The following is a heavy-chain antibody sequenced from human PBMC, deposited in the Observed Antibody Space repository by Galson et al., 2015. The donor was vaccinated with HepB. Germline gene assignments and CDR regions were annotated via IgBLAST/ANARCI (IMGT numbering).Heavy chain of an antibody. Sequence: ETLSLTCTVSGCSISSSSYYWGWIRQPPGKGLEWIGEINHGGSTYYSPSLKSRVAISVDTSKNQFSLKLNSVTAADTAVYYCASGRRITTFGVVISFDHWGQGILVTVSS. D-gene: IGHD3-3*01. V-gene: IGHV4-39*07. CDR3: ASGRRITTFGVVISFDH. CDR1: GCSISSSSYY. CDR2: INHGGST. J-gene: IGHJ4*02.